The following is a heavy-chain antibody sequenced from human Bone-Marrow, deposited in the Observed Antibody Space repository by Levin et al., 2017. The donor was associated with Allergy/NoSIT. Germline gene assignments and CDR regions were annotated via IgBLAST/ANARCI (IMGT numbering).Heavy chain of an antibody. V-gene: IGHV3-11*01. Sequence: GESLKISCAASGFTFSDYYMSWMRQAPGKGLEWVSYITSNGGSKYYADSVKGLFTISRDNAKNSLSVQMNSLRAEDTAVYYCVVALDYWGQGTLVTVSS. J-gene: IGHJ4*02. CDR3: VVALDY. CDR1: GFTFSDYY. CDR2: ITSNGGSK. D-gene: IGHD2-15*01.